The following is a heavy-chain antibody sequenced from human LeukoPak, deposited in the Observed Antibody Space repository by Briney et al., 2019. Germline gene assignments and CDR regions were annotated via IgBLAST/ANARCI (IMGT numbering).Heavy chain of an antibody. J-gene: IGHJ4*02. CDR2: IKQDGSEK. V-gene: IGHV3-7*01. Sequence: PGGSLRLSCAASGFTFSSYWMSWVRQAPGKGLEWVANIKQDGSEKYYVDSVKGRFTISRDNAKNSLYLQMSSLRDEDTAVYYCARETQLVLRYFDYWGQGTLVTVSS. CDR1: GFTFSSYW. CDR3: ARETQLVLRYFDY. D-gene: IGHD6-13*01.